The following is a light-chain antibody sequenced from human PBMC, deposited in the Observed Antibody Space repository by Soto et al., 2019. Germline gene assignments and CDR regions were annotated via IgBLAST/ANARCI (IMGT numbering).Light chain of an antibody. CDR1: QSISTY. V-gene: IGKV1-39*01. J-gene: IGKJ2*01. Sequence: DIQMTQSPSSLSASVGDRVTVTCRASQSISTYLNWYQQKPGQAPKLLIYAVFSLQSGVPSRFSGSGSGTDFTLTISSLQPEDFATYYCQQSYSTPNTFGQGTNLEIK. CDR2: AVF. CDR3: QQSYSTPNT.